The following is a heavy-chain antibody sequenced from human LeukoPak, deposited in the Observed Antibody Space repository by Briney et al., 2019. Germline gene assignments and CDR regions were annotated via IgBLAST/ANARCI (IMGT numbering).Heavy chain of an antibody. J-gene: IGHJ4*02. V-gene: IGHV4-39*01. CDR3: ASHDYVWGSYRPSH. Sequence: SETLSLTCTVSGGSISSSSYYWGWIRQPPGKGLEWIGSIYYSRSTYYNPSLKSRVTISVDTSKNQFSLKLSSVTAADTAVYYCASHDYVWGSYRPSHWGQGTLVTVSS. CDR1: GGSISSSSYY. D-gene: IGHD3-16*02. CDR2: IYYSRST.